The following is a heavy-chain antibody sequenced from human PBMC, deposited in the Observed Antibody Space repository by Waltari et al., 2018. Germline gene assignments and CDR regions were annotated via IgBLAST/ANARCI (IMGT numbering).Heavy chain of an antibody. Sequence: QVQLVQSGAEVKKPGSSVKVSCKASGGTFSSYAISWVRQAPGQGLEWMGGIIPIFGTANYAQKFQVRVTITTDESTSTAYMELSSLRSGDTAVYYCARASNSGDYYYYYGMDVWGQGTTVTFSS. D-gene: IGHD1-1*01. CDR1: GGTFSSYA. V-gene: IGHV1-69*05. CDR2: IIPIFGTA. CDR3: ARASNSGDYYYYYGMDV. J-gene: IGHJ6*02.